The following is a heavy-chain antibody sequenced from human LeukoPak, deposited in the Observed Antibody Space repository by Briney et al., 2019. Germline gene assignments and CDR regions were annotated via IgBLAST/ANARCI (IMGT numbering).Heavy chain of an antibody. D-gene: IGHD3-22*01. CDR1: GFTFTSSA. J-gene: IGHJ3*02. Sequence: ASVKVSCKASGFTFTSSAVQWVRQARGQRLEWIGWIVVGSGNTNYAQKFQERVTITRDMSTSTAYMELSSLRSEDTAVYYCARVYDSSGYYYDAFDIWGQGTMVTVSS. V-gene: IGHV1-58*01. CDR3: ARVYDSSGYYYDAFDI. CDR2: IVVGSGNT.